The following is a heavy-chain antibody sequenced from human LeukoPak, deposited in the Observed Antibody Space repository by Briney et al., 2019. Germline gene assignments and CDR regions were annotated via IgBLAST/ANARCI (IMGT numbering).Heavy chain of an antibody. J-gene: IGHJ4*02. V-gene: IGHV3-23*01. Sequence: GGSLRLSCAASGFTFSSYWMSWVRQAPGKGLEWVSVISGSGADTYYADSVKGRFTISRDNSKNTLYLQMDSLRAEDTAVYYCAKDRGNTTVTTVDYWGQGTLVTVSS. D-gene: IGHD4-17*01. CDR2: ISGSGADT. CDR3: AKDRGNTTVTTVDY. CDR1: GFTFSSYW.